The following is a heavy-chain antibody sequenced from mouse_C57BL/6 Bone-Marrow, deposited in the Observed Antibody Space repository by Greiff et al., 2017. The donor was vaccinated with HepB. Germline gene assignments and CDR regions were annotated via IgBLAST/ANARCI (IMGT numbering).Heavy chain of an antibody. D-gene: IGHD1-1*01. V-gene: IGHV1-4*01. CDR3: APYYYGSSPWYVDV. CDR1: GYTFTSYT. J-gene: IGHJ1*03. Sequence: VQLQQSGAELARPGASVKMSCKASGYTFTSYTMHWVKQRPGQGLEWIGYINPSSGYTKYNQKFKDKATLTADKSSSTAYMQLSSLTSEDSAVYYCAPYYYGSSPWYVDVWGTGTTVTVSS. CDR2: INPSSGYT.